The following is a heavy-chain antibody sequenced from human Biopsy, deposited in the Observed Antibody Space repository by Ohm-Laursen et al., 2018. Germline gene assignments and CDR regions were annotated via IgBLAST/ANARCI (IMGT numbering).Heavy chain of an antibody. V-gene: IGHV3-53*01. D-gene: IGHD3-3*01. CDR1: GLTVSSNY. CDR3: AREWLLNQQDYYGMDV. Sequence: SLRLSCTASGLTVSSNYMNWVRQAPGKGLEWVSVFYINGTTYYTDSVKGRFTISRDSSKNTVYLQMNSLRVEDTAVYYCAREWLLNQQDYYGMDVWGQGTTVTVSS. J-gene: IGHJ6*02. CDR2: FYINGTT.